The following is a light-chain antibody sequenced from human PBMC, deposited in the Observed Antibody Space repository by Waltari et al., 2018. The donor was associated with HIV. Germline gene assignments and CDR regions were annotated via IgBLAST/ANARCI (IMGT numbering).Light chain of an antibody. J-gene: IGLJ2*01. CDR2: EVT. V-gene: IGLV2-14*01. Sequence: QSALTQPASVSGSPGQSITISCIGTNSDVGGYNYVSWYQQHPGKAPKLLIYEVTNWPSGTSNRFSGSKSGNTASLTISGLQAEDEADYYCSSYSPTSTVIFGGGTKLTVL. CDR3: SSYSPTSTVI. CDR1: NSDVGGYNY.